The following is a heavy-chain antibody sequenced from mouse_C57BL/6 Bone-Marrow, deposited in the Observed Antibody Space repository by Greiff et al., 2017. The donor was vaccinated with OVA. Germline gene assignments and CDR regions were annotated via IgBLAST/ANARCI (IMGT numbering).Heavy chain of an antibody. D-gene: IGHD2-3*01. CDR3: ARPTSDGYYLFAY. J-gene: IGHJ3*01. CDR1: GYTFTSYW. CDR2: INPSNGGT. Sequence: QVQLQQSGTDLVKPGASVKLSCKASGYTFTSYWMHWVKQRPGQGLEWIGNINPSNGGTNYNEKFKSKATLTVDKSSSTAYMQLSSLTSEDSAVYYCARPTSDGYYLFAYWGQGTLVTVSA. V-gene: IGHV1-53*01.